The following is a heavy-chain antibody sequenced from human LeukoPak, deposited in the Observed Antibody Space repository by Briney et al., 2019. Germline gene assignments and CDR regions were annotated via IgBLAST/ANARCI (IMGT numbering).Heavy chain of an antibody. CDR1: GGSFSGYY. D-gene: IGHD3-22*01. CDR2: INHSGST. CDR3: ASTDYYDSRGPDP. Sequence: SETLSLTCAVYGGSFSGYYWSWIRQPPGKRLEWIGEINHSGSTNYNPSLKSRVTISVDTSKNQFSLKLSSVTAADTAVYYCASTDYYDSRGPDPWGQGTLVTVSS. J-gene: IGHJ5*02. V-gene: IGHV4-34*01.